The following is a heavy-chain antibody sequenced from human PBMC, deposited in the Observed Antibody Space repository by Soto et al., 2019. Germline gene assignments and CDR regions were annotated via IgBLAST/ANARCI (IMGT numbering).Heavy chain of an antibody. CDR2: INAGNGNT. CDR3: AREGPVGFGPEYSSSSNAFDI. V-gene: IGHV1-3*01. CDR1: GYTFTSYA. Sequence: ASVKVSCKASGYTFTSYAMHWVRQAPGQRLEWMGWINAGNGNTKYSQKFQGRVTITRDTSASTAYMELSSLRSEDTAVYYCAREGPVGFGPEYSSSSNAFDIWGQGTMVTVSS. J-gene: IGHJ3*02. D-gene: IGHD6-6*01.